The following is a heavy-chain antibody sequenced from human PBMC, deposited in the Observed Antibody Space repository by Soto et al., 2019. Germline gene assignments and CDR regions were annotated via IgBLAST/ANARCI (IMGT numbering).Heavy chain of an antibody. D-gene: IGHD4-17*01. J-gene: IGHJ5*02. CDR1: GFSLSTSGMC. Sequence: SRPTLVNPTQTLTLTCTFSGFSLSTSGMCVSWVRQPPGKALEWLARIDWDDDQYYSPSLKSRLTITKDTSKNQVVLTMTNMDPVDTATYYCAHTVAYYGDNNWFDPWGQGTLVTVSS. V-gene: IGHV2-70*12. CDR2: IDWDDDQ. CDR3: AHTVAYYGDNNWFDP.